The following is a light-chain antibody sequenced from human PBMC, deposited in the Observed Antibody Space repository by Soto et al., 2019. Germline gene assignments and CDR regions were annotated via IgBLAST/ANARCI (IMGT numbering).Light chain of an antibody. J-gene: IGLJ3*02. CDR1: SSDVGGYNY. Sequence: QSALTQPASVSGSPGQSITISCTGTSSDVGGYNYVSWYQQHPGKAPKLMIYDVSNRPSGVSNRFSGSKSGNTASLTISGLQAEDEDDYYCSSYTSSSILWVFGGGTKLTVL. CDR2: DVS. V-gene: IGLV2-14*01. CDR3: SSYTSSSILWV.